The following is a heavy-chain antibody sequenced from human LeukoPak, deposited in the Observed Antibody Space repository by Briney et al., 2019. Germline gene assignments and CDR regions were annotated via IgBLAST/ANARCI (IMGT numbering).Heavy chain of an antibody. V-gene: IGHV1-69*13. J-gene: IGHJ6*03. CDR3: ARGVVDGYYYYYYMDV. D-gene: IGHD5-24*01. CDR2: IIPIFGTA. CDR1: GGTFSSYA. Sequence: ASVKVSCKASGGTFSSYAISWVRQAPGQGLEWMGGIIPIFGTANYAQKFQGRVTITADESTSTAYMELSSLRSEDTAVYYCARGVVDGYYYYYYMDVWGKGTTVTVSS.